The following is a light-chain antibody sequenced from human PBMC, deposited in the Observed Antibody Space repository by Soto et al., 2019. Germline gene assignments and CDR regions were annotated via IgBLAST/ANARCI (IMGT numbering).Light chain of an antibody. CDR1: QTVGVR. CDR2: EAS. V-gene: IGKV3-20*01. J-gene: IGKJ2*01. Sequence: EIVLTQSPATLSSSPGERATLSCRASQTVGVRLAWYQHKPGQAPRLIIYEASNRAAGIPARFSGSGSGTDFTLTVSKLEPEDFAVFYCQQFGSSPYTVGQG. CDR3: QQFGSSPYT.